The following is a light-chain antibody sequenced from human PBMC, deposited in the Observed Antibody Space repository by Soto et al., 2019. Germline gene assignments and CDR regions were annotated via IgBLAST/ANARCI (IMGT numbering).Light chain of an antibody. J-gene: IGLJ1*01. Sequence: QSALTQPRSVSGSPGQSVTISCTGTSSDVGGYNYVSWYQQHPGKAPKLMIYDVSKRPSGVPDRFSGSKSGNTASLTISGLQAEDEADYYCCSYPGVFGTGTKVTVL. V-gene: IGLV2-11*01. CDR2: DVS. CDR1: SSDVGGYNY. CDR3: CSYPGV.